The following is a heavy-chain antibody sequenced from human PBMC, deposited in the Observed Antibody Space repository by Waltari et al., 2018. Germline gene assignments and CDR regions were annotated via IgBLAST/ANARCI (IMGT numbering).Heavy chain of an antibody. Sequence: EVQLVESGGNLIQPGGSLRLSCAASGFTVRTNFISWVRQAPGKGLGWVSMMYSGGNTYYAGSVKGRFTISRDNYKNRVYLEMNSLRAEDTAVYYCAKQSPSYTRGWYPLESWGPGTLVTVSP. V-gene: IGHV3-53*01. D-gene: IGHD6-19*01. CDR3: AKQSPSYTRGWYPLES. CDR1: GFTVRTNF. J-gene: IGHJ4*02. CDR2: MYSGGNT.